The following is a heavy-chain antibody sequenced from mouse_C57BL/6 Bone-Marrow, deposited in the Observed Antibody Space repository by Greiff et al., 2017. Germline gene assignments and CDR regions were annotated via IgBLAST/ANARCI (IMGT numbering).Heavy chain of an antibody. CDR2: ISDGGSYT. J-gene: IGHJ2*01. CDR3: ARDGNWDWCDY. V-gene: IGHV5-4*01. CDR1: GFTFSSYA. Sequence: EVQLVESGGGLVKPGGSLKLSCAASGFTFSSYAMSWVRQTPEKRLEWVATISDGGSYTYYPDNVKGRFTISRDNAKNNLYLQMSHLKSEDTAMYYCARDGNWDWCDYGGQGTTLTVSS. D-gene: IGHD4-1*01.